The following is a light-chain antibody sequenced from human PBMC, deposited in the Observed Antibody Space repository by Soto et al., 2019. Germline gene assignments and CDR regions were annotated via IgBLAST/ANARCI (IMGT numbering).Light chain of an antibody. V-gene: IGKV3-15*01. Sequence: EIVMTQSPATLSVSPGERATLSCRASQSVSSNLAWYQQKPGQAPRLLIYGASTRATGIPARFSGSGSGTEFTLTISSLQSEDFAVYYCQQYNNWFRWTFGQGTKVEIK. CDR3: QQYNNWFRWT. CDR1: QSVSSN. J-gene: IGKJ1*01. CDR2: GAS.